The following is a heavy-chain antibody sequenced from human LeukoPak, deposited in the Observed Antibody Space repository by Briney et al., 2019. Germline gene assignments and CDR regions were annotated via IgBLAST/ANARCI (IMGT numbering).Heavy chain of an antibody. V-gene: IGHV4-34*01. CDR1: GGSFSTYY. CDR2: INHSGST. CDR3: ARGPYYDSWSGYPYFDY. D-gene: IGHD3-3*01. J-gene: IGHJ4*02. Sequence: SETLSLTCAVSGGSFSTYYWSLIRQPPGKGLEWVGEINHSGSTKYNPSLKSRVTISVDTSKNQFSLMVTSVTAADTAVYYCARGPYYDSWSGYPYFDYWGQGILVTVSS.